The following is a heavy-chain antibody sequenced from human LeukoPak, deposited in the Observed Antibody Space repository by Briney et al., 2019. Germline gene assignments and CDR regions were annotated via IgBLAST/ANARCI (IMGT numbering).Heavy chain of an antibody. V-gene: IGHV3-74*01. CDR2: INGDGNRL. CDR3: AAGPAGNGHLSSY. CDR1: GFTFSNYW. D-gene: IGHD1-1*01. Sequence: SGESLRLSCAASGFTFSNYWLHWVRQVPGKGLMWVSRINGDGNRLNYADSVKGRFTISRDNAKNTLYLQTNSLRAEDSAVYYCAAGPAGNGHLSSYWGQGTRVTVSS. J-gene: IGHJ4*02.